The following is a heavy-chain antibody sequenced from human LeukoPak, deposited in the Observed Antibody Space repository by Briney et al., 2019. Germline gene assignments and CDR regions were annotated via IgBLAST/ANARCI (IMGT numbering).Heavy chain of an antibody. J-gene: IGHJ1*01. D-gene: IGHD6-13*01. Sequence: GGSLRLSCAASGFTFSSYAMSWVRQAPGKGLEWVSAISGSGGSTNYADSVKGRSTISRDNSKNTLYLQMNSLRAEDTAVYYCAKRPPIAAAGMGYFQHWGQGTLVTVSS. CDR1: GFTFSSYA. CDR2: ISGSGGST. CDR3: AKRPPIAAAGMGYFQH. V-gene: IGHV3-23*01.